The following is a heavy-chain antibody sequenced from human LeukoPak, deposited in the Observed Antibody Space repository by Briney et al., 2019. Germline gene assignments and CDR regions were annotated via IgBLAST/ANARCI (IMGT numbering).Heavy chain of an antibody. CDR2: INPTNGGT. CDR3: ARDRGNRGYSFNN. J-gene: IGHJ4*02. Sequence: ASVKVSCKSSGYPFTDYYIHWVRQAPGQGLEWIGWINPTNGGTNYVQKFQGRVTMTRDTSISTAYMDLSSLRSDGTAVYYCARDRGNRGYSFNNWGQGTLVTVSS. V-gene: IGHV1-2*02. CDR1: GYPFTDYY. D-gene: IGHD5-18*01.